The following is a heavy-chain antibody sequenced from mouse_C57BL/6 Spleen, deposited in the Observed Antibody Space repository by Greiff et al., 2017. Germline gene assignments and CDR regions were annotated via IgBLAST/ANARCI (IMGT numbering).Heavy chain of an antibody. V-gene: IGHV1-82*01. CDR2: IYPGDGDT. Sequence: VQLQQSGPELVKPGASVKIFCKASGYAFSSSWMNWVKQRPGKGLEWIGRIYPGDGDTNYNGKFKGKATLTADKSSSTAYMQLSSLTSEDSAVYFCALYYGSTSFAYWGQGTLVTVSA. CDR1: GYAFSSSW. J-gene: IGHJ3*01. D-gene: IGHD1-1*01. CDR3: ALYYGSTSFAY.